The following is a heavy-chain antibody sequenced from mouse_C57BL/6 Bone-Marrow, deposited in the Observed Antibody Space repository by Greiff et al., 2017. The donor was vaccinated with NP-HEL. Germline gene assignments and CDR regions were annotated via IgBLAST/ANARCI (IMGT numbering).Heavy chain of an antibody. Sequence: EVQLMESGGGLVQPGGSLKLSCAASGFTFSDYYMYWVRQTPEKRLEWVAYISNGGGSTYYPDTVKGRFTISRDNAKNTLYLQMSRLKSEDTAMYYCATYYYGSSYWGQGTTLTVSS. J-gene: IGHJ2*01. CDR2: ISNGGGST. CDR1: GFTFSDYY. V-gene: IGHV5-12*01. D-gene: IGHD1-1*01. CDR3: ATYYYGSSY.